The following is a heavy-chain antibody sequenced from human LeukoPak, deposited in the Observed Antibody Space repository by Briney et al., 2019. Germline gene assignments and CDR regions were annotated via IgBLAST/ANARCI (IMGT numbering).Heavy chain of an antibody. Sequence: ASVKVSCKASGYTFTSYYMHWVRQAPGQGLEWMGIINPSGGSTSYAQKFQGRVTMTRDTSTSIVYMELSSLRSEDTAVYYCARSPLSIAARPPFDYWGQGTLVTVSS. CDR1: GYTFTSYY. CDR3: ARSPLSIAARPPFDY. D-gene: IGHD6-6*01. J-gene: IGHJ4*02. CDR2: INPSGGST. V-gene: IGHV1-46*01.